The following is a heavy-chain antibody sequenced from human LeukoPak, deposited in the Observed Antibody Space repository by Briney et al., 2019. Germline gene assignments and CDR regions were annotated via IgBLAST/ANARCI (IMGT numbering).Heavy chain of an antibody. CDR2: SYPGDSDT. Sequence: GAPLNTSGTGAGYSFTSSWIGGGRQLGGKGVEWTGISYPGDSDTRYRPSFQGEVTISADKSINTAYLQWSSLKASDTAMYYCACLCGGNRAVWVDPWGQGTLVTVSS. CDR3: ACLCGGNRAVWVDP. V-gene: IGHV5-51*01. D-gene: IGHD4-23*01. J-gene: IGHJ5*02. CDR1: GYSFTSSW.